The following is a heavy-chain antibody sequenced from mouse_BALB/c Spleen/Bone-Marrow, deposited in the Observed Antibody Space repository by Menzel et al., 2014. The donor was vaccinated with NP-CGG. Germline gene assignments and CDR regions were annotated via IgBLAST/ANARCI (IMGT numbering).Heavy chain of an antibody. J-gene: IGHJ2*01. Sequence: EVQLQQSGGGLVQPEGSLKLSCAASGFDFSRYWMSWVRQAPGKGLEWIGEINPDSSTINYTPSLKDKFIISRDNAKNTLYLQMSKVRSEDTALYYCARQGYYGKGDYWGQGTTLTVSS. V-gene: IGHV4-1*02. CDR1: GFDFSRYW. CDR3: ARQGYYGKGDY. D-gene: IGHD2-1*01. CDR2: INPDSSTI.